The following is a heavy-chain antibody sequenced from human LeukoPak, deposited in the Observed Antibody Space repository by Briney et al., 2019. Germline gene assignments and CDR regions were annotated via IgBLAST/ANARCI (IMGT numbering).Heavy chain of an antibody. D-gene: IGHD4-23*01. V-gene: IGHV4-4*07. CDR2: IYTSGSN. CDR1: GGSISSYY. J-gene: IGHJ2*01. Sequence: PSQTLSLTRTVSGGSISSYYWSWIRQPAGKGLERIGRIYTSGSNNYNPSLKSRVTMSVDTSKHHFSLKLSSVTAADTAVYYCPRDKPTVDWWYFDLWGRGTLVTVSS. CDR3: PRDKPTVDWWYFDL.